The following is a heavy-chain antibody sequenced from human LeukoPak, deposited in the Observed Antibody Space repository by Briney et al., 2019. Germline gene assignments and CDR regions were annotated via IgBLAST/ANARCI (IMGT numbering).Heavy chain of an antibody. CDR3: ANPCSGGTCFPHW. D-gene: IGHD2-15*01. V-gene: IGHV3-23*01. Sequence: GGSLRLSCAASGFTFSSYWMSWVRQAPGKGLEWVSGISDSGAVTYYADSVKGRFTISRDNSKNTLYLQMNSLRVEDTAVYYCANPCSGGTCFPHWWGQGTLVTVSS. J-gene: IGHJ4*02. CDR2: ISDSGAVT. CDR1: GFTFSSYW.